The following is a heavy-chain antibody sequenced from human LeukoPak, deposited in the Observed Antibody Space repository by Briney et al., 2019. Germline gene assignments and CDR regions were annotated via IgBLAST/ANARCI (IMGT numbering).Heavy chain of an antibody. V-gene: IGHV3-21*01. CDR3: AIRGSPMVRNY. Sequence: GGSLRLSCEASGFTFTTFWMSWVRQAPGKGLEWVSSISSSSSYIYYADSVKGRFTISRDSAKNSLYLQMNSLRAEDTALYYCAIRGSPMVRNYWGQGTLVTVSS. CDR2: ISSSSSYI. D-gene: IGHD3-10*01. CDR1: GFTFTTFW. J-gene: IGHJ4*02.